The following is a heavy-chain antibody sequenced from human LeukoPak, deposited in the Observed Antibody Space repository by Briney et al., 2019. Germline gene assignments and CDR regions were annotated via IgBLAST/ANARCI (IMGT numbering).Heavy chain of an antibody. Sequence: SETLSLTCAVYGGSFSGYYWSWIRQPPGKGLEWIGEINHSGSTNYNPSPKSRVTISVDTSKNQFSLKLSSVTAADTAVYYCARGRGITMVRGRRNWFDPWGQGTLVTVSS. D-gene: IGHD3-10*01. CDR3: ARGRGITMVRGRRNWFDP. J-gene: IGHJ5*02. V-gene: IGHV4-34*01. CDR1: GGSFSGYY. CDR2: INHSGST.